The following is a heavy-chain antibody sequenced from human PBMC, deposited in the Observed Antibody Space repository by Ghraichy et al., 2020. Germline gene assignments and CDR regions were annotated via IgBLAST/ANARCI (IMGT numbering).Heavy chain of an antibody. CDR1: GFTVSSIY. Sequence: GGSLRLSCAVSGFTVSSIYLSWVRQPPGQGLEWLSVIYSGGATYYADSVKGRFTISRDNSKNTLYLEMNSLRVDDTAVYYCAREYYINNYSPYMDVWGKGTTVTVSS. CDR2: IYSGGAT. D-gene: IGHD3-10*01. J-gene: IGHJ6*03. CDR3: AREYYINNYSPYMDV. V-gene: IGHV3-53*01.